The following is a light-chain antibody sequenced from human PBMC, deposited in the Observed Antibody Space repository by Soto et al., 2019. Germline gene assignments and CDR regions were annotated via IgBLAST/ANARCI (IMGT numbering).Light chain of an antibody. CDR2: KAS. Sequence: DIQMTQSPSTLSGSVGDRVTITCRASQTISSWLAWYQQKPGKAPKLLIYKASTLKSGVPSRFSGSGPGTEFTLTISSLQPDDFATYYRQHYNSYSEAFGQGTKVELK. J-gene: IGKJ1*01. CDR3: QHYNSYSEA. CDR1: QTISSW. V-gene: IGKV1-5*03.